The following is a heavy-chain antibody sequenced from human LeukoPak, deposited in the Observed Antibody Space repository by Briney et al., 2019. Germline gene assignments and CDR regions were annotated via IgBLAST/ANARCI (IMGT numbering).Heavy chain of an antibody. CDR2: IYYGGST. D-gene: IGHD3-10*01. V-gene: IGHV4-39*01. Sequence: SETLSLTCTVSGGSISSSSYYWGWIRQPPGKGLEWIGSIYYGGSTYYNPSLKSRVTISVDTSKNQFSLKLSSVTAADTAVYYCARRYGSGSYAIDYWGQGTLVTVSS. J-gene: IGHJ4*02. CDR1: GGSISSSSYY. CDR3: ARRYGSGSYAIDY.